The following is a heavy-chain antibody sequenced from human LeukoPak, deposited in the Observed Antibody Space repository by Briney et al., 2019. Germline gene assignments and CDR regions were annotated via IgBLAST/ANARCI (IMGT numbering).Heavy chain of an antibody. CDR3: ARRVTVATIKYIDPTDYFDY. CDR1: GGSFSGYY. D-gene: IGHD5-12*01. J-gene: IGHJ4*02. Sequence: KPSETLSLTCAVYGGSFSGYYWSWLRQPPGKGLEWIGEINHSGSTNYNPSLKSRVTISVDTSKNQFSLKLSSVTAADTAVYYCARRVTVATIKYIDPTDYFDYWGQGTLVTVSS. CDR2: INHSGST. V-gene: IGHV4-34*01.